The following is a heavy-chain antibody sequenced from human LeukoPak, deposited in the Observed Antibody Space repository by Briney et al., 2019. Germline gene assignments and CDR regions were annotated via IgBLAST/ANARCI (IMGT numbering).Heavy chain of an antibody. CDR2: IYSGGST. Sequence: PGGSLRLSCAASGFTVSSNYMSWVRQAPGKGLEWVSVIYSGGSTYYADSVKGRFTISRDNSKNTLYLQMNSLRAEDTAVYYCARDGRSWERVRGVIAAFDIWGQGTMVTVSS. J-gene: IGHJ3*02. CDR3: ARDGRSWERVRGVIAAFDI. V-gene: IGHV3-53*01. CDR1: GFTVSSNY. D-gene: IGHD3-10*01.